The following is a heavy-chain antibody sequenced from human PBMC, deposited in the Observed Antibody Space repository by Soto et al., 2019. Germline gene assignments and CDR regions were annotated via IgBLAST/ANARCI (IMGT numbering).Heavy chain of an antibody. CDR3: ARCISTSQSAGPYYYYGLDV. Sequence: SETLSLTCAVYGGSFSGYYWSWIRQPPGKGLEWIGEISYSESANYNPSLMSRVTISVDTSKNQFSLKLTSVTAADTAVYFCARCISTSQSAGPYYYYGLDVWGQGTTVTVSS. V-gene: IGHV4-34*09. CDR1: GGSFSGYY. D-gene: IGHD2-2*01. CDR2: ISYSESA. J-gene: IGHJ6*02.